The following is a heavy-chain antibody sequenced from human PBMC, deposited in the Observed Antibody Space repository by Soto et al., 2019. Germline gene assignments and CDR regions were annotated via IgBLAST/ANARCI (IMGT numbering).Heavy chain of an antibody. CDR2: INPSIGAT. J-gene: IGHJ6*02. CDR3: ASEVGGTWHSVDV. CDR1: GYAFTAYY. Sequence: ASVKVSCKASGYAFTAYYMYWVRQAPGQGLEWMGWINPSIGATNYGQKFQGRVTMTRDTASNTAYLELSSLRSDDTGVYYCASEVGGTWHSVDVWGQGTTVTVSS. D-gene: IGHD1-26*01. V-gene: IGHV1-2*02.